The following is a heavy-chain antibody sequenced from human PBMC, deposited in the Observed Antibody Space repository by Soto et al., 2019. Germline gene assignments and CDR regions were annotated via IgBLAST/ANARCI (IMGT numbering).Heavy chain of an antibody. J-gene: IGHJ4*02. D-gene: IGHD1-26*01. CDR3: ARVYSGSYSDY. Sequence: PSETLSLTCTVSGGSMSSYYWSWIRQPPGKGLEWIGEIFHSGSTNYTPSLKTRVTISVDKSKNQFSLKLSSVTAADTAVYYCARVYSGSYSDYWGQGTLVTVSS. CDR1: GGSMSSYY. V-gene: IGHV4-59*12. CDR2: IFHSGST.